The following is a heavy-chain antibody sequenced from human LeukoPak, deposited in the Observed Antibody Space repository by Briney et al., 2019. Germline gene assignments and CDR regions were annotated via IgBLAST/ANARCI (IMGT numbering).Heavy chain of an antibody. CDR3: ARGVVYALFDY. CDR2: IYYSGSA. CDR1: GGSISSGGYY. V-gene: IGHV4-31*03. Sequence: PSETLSLTCTVSGGSISSGGYYWSWIRQHPGKGLEWIGYIYYSGSAYYNPSLKSRVTISVDTSKNQFSLKLSSVTAADTAVYYCARGVVYALFDYWGQGTLVTVSS. J-gene: IGHJ4*02. D-gene: IGHD2-8*02.